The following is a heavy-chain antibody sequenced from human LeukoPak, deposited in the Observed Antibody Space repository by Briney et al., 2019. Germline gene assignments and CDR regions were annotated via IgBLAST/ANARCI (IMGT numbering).Heavy chain of an antibody. CDR2: IYSGGST. J-gene: IGHJ4*02. CDR3: ARAYCGDTGCWKIDY. CDR1: GFTVSSNY. D-gene: IGHD2-21*01. V-gene: IGHV3-66*01. Sequence: PGGSLRLSCAASGFTVSSNYMSWVRQAPGKGLEWVSVIYSGGSTYYADSVKGRFTISRDNSKNTLYLQMNSLRAEDTAVYYCARAYCGDTGCWKIDYWGQGTLVTVSS.